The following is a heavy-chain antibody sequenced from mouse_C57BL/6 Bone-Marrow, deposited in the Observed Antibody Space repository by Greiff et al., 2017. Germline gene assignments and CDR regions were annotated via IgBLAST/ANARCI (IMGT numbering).Heavy chain of an antibody. CDR3: ARSKNWGSWFAY. CDR1: GYAFTNYL. J-gene: IGHJ3*01. CDR2: INPGSGGT. D-gene: IGHD4-1*01. Sequence: QVQLQQSGAELVRPGTSVKVSCKASGYAFTNYLLEWVKQRPGQGLEWIGVINPGSGGTNYNEKFKGKATLTADKSSSTAYMQLSSLTSEDSAVYFCARSKNWGSWFAYGGQGTLVTVSA. V-gene: IGHV1-54*01.